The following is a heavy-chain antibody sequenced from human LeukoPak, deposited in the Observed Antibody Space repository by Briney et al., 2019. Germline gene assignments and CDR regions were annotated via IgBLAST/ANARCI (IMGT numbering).Heavy chain of an antibody. CDR3: AKVGKAYYDSSGYYY. V-gene: IGHV3-23*01. CDR1: GFTFSSYV. CDR2: ISGSGGST. D-gene: IGHD3-22*01. J-gene: IGHJ4*02. Sequence: SGGSLRLSCAASGFTFSSYVMSWVRQAPGKGLEWVSAISGSGGSTYYADSVKGRFTISRDNSKNTLYLQMNSLRAEDTAVYYCAKVGKAYYDSSGYYYWGQGTLVTVSS.